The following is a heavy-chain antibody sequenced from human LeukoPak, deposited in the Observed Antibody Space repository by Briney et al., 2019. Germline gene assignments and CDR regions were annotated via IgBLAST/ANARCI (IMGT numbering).Heavy chain of an antibody. Sequence: PGGSLRLSCAASGFTFDDYAMHWVRHAPGKGLEWVSGISWNSGSIGYADSVKGRFTISRDNAKNSLYLQMNSLRAEDTAVYYCARGLVYVSIFGVVYYYYMDVWGKGITVTVSS. J-gene: IGHJ6*03. CDR1: GFTFDDYA. D-gene: IGHD3-3*01. V-gene: IGHV3-9*01. CDR2: ISWNSGSI. CDR3: ARGLVYVSIFGVVYYYYMDV.